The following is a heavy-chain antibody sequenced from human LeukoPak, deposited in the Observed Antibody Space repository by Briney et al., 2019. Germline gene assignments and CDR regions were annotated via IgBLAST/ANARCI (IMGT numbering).Heavy chain of an antibody. CDR1: GGTFSSYA. V-gene: IGHV1-69*05. D-gene: IGHD5-12*01. J-gene: IGHJ6*02. CDR2: IIPIFGTA. Sequence: SVKVSCKASGGTFSSYAISWVRQAPGQGLEWMGGIIPIFGTANYAQKFQGRVTITRDTSASTAYMELSSLRSEDTAVYYCARDPGVATTNYYYYYGMDVWGQGTTVTVSS. CDR3: ARDPGVATTNYYYYYGMDV.